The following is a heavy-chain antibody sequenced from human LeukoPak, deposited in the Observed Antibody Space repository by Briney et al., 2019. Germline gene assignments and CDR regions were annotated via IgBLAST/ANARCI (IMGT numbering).Heavy chain of an antibody. CDR2: TYYRSKWSN. CDR1: GDSVSSNSAA. CDR3: VRDSGYGLDAFDI. D-gene: IGHD5-12*01. J-gene: IGHJ3*02. V-gene: IGHV6-1*01. Sequence: SQTLSLTCAISGDSVSSNSAAWNWIRQSPSRGLEWLGRTYYRSKWSNDYALSVKSRITTNPDTSKNQFSLQLNSVTPEDTAVYYCVRDSGYGLDAFDIWDQGTMVTVSS.